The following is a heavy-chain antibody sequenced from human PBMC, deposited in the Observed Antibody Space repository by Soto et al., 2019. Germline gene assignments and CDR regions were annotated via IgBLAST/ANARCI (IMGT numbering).Heavy chain of an antibody. CDR3: ATQVYTVVTPIDY. Sequence: EVQLVESGGGLVQPGGSLRLSCAASGFTFSNFPMTWVRQAPGKGLEWVSYISGASNYIYYADSVKGRFTISRDNAKNSMSLQMNSLRDEDTAVYYCATQVYTVVTPIDYRGQGTLVTVSS. J-gene: IGHJ4*02. D-gene: IGHD2-21*02. CDR1: GFTFSNFP. V-gene: IGHV3-48*02. CDR2: ISGASNYI.